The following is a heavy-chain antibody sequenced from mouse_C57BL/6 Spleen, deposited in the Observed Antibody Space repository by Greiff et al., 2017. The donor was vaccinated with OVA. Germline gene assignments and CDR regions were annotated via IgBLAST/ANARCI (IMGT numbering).Heavy chain of an antibody. CDR2: IHPNSGST. Sequence: VKLQQPGAELVKPGASVKLSCKASGYTFTSYWMHWVKQRPGQGLEWIGMIHPNSGSTNYNEKFKSKATLTVDKSSSTAYMQLSSLTSEDSAVYYCARGYDYDVYWYFDVWGTGTTVTVSS. D-gene: IGHD2-4*01. CDR1: GYTFTSYW. CDR3: ARGYDYDVYWYFDV. J-gene: IGHJ1*03. V-gene: IGHV1-64*01.